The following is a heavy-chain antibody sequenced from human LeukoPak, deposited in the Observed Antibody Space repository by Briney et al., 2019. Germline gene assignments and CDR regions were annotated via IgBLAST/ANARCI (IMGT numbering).Heavy chain of an antibody. V-gene: IGHV4-34*01. CDR2: INHSGST. CDR3: ARVGGNYDSSGYYPYYFDY. Sequence: SETLSLTCAVYGGSFSGYYWSWIRQPPGKGLEWIGEINHSGSTNYNPSLKGRVTISVDTSKNQFSLKLSSVTAADTAVYYCARVGGNYDSSGYYPYYFDYWGQGTLVTVSS. CDR1: GGSFSGYY. D-gene: IGHD3-22*01. J-gene: IGHJ4*02.